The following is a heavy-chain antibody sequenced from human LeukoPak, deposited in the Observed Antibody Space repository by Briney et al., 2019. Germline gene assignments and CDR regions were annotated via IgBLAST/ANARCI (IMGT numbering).Heavy chain of an antibody. CDR3: ARGVVTDDYYMDV. Sequence: SETLSLTCAVYGGSFSGYYWSWIRRPPGKGLEWIGEINHSGSTNYNPSLKSRVSISLDTSKSQFYLQLTSVTAADTAVYFCARGVVTDDYYMDVWGKGTTVTVSS. CDR2: INHSGST. J-gene: IGHJ6*03. CDR1: GGSFSGYY. V-gene: IGHV4-34*01. D-gene: IGHD2-21*02.